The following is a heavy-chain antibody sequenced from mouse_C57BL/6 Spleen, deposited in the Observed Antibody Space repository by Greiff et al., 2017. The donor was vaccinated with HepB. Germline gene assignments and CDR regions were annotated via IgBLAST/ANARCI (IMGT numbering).Heavy chain of an antibody. D-gene: IGHD1-1*01. J-gene: IGHJ1*03. V-gene: IGHV7-3*01. CDR2: IRNKANGYTT. CDR3: ARSTTVVATPWYFDV. CDR1: GFTFTDYY. Sequence: EVKLQESGGGLVQPGGSLSLSCAASGFTFTDYYMSWVRQPPGKALEWLGFIRNKANGYTTEYSASVKGRFTISRDNSQSILYLQMNALRAEDSATYYCARSTTVVATPWYFDVWGTGTTVTVSS.